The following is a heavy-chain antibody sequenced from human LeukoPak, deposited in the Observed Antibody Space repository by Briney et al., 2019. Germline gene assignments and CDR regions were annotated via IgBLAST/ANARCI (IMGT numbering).Heavy chain of an antibody. D-gene: IGHD2-15*01. CDR1: GGSMNDYY. Sequence: SETLSLTCTVSGGSMNDYYWSWIRQPPGKGLEWIGYMYYSGSTNYNPSLKSQVSISIDTSKNQFSLKLSSVTAADTAVYYCARDRYCIGGICYSGRFDPWGRGTLVTVSS. V-gene: IGHV4-59*01. J-gene: IGHJ5*02. CDR2: MYYSGST. CDR3: ARDRYCIGGICYSGRFDP.